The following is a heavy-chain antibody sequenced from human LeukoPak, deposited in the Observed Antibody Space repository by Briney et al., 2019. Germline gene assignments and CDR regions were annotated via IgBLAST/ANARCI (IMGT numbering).Heavy chain of an antibody. CDR3: ARTRGSHIAAAGTSRPLYYFDY. CDR1: GGSFSGYY. J-gene: IGHJ4*02. D-gene: IGHD6-13*01. Sequence: SETLSLTCAVYGGSFSGYYWSWIRQPPGKGLEWIGEINHSGSTNYNPSLKSRVTISVDTSKNQFSLKLSSVTAADTAVYYCARTRGSHIAAAGTSRPLYYFDYWGQGTLVTVSS. CDR2: INHSGST. V-gene: IGHV4-34*01.